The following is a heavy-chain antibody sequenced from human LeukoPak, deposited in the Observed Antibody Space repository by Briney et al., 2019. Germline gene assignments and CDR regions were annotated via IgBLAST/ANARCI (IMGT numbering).Heavy chain of an antibody. CDR3: ARSDYSGSGTYTEFDAFDI. J-gene: IGHJ3*02. V-gene: IGHV4-59*11. CDR1: GGSISSHY. D-gene: IGHD3-10*01. CDR2: ISYTGST. Sequence: SETLSLTCTVSGGSISSHYWSWIRQPPGKGLEWVGYISYTGSTTYNPSLKSRVTISMDTSKNQFSLKLRSVTAADSAVYYCARSDYSGSGTYTEFDAFDIWGQGPMVTVSS.